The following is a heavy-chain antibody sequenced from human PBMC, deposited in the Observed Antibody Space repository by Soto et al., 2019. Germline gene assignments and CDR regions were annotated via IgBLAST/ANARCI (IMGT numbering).Heavy chain of an antibody. CDR3: ARIAAAGDDY. CDR2: ISWNSGSI. J-gene: IGHJ4*02. Sequence: EVQLVESGGGLVQPGRSLRLSCAASGFTFDDYAMHWVRQAPWKGLEWVSGISWNSGSIGYADSVKGRFTISRDNAKNSLYLQMNSLRAEDTALYYCARIAAAGDDYWGQGTLVTVSS. D-gene: IGHD6-13*01. CDR1: GFTFDDYA. V-gene: IGHV3-9*01.